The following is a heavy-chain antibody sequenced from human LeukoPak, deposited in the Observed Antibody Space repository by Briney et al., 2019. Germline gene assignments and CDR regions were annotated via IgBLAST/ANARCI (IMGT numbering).Heavy chain of an antibody. CDR2: MWYDGSNK. V-gene: IGHV3-33*01. CDR3: ARGPLLLPDY. D-gene: IGHD2/OR15-2a*01. J-gene: IGHJ4*02. CDR1: GFTFSNYG. Sequence: GRSLRLSCAASGFTFSNYGMHWVRQAPGKGLEWVAVMWYDGSNKYYTDSVKGRFTISRDNSKNTLYLQMNSLRAEDTAVYYCARGPLLLPDYWGQGTLVTVSS.